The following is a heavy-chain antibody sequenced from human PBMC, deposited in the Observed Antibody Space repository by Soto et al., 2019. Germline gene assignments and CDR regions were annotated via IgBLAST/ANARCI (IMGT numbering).Heavy chain of an antibody. Sequence: GASVKVSCKASGYTFTSYGISWVRQAPGQGLEWMGWISAYNGNTNYAQKLQGRVTMTTDTSTSTAYMELRSLRSDDTAVYYCARPSDNLWFGELSGAFDIWGEGTMVTVS. CDR1: GYTFTSYG. V-gene: IGHV1-18*01. CDR3: ARPSDNLWFGELSGAFDI. J-gene: IGHJ3*02. D-gene: IGHD3-10*01. CDR2: ISAYNGNT.